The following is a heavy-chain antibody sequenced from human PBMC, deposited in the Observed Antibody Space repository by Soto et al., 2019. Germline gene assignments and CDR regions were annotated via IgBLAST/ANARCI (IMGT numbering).Heavy chain of an antibody. V-gene: IGHV4-4*02. CDR2: TYHSGTT. J-gene: IGHJ5*02. CDR1: GDSINNSHW. D-gene: IGHD6-13*01. CDR3: AREVNSSPARGQHWFAP. Sequence: QVHLQESGPGLVQPSGTLSLTCAVSGDSINNSHWWSWVRQPPAKGLEWIGETYHSGTTNYKPSLKTLVTISIDTSKNQLSLKMTSVTAADTAVYYCAREVNSSPARGQHWFAPWGQGTLVTVSS.